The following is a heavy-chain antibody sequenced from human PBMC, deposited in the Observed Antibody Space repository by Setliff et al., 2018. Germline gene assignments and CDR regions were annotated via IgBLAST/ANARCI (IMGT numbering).Heavy chain of an antibody. Sequence: TLSLTCTVSGGSISSGSYYWSWIRQPAGKAPEWIGRIHASGSPSYNPSLNSRVTMSLDTSTNQFFLRLSSVTAADTAVHYCARERYFDWFFEYWGRGTLVTVSS. CDR3: ARERYFDWFFEY. J-gene: IGHJ4*02. D-gene: IGHD3-9*01. CDR1: GGSISSGSYY. CDR2: IHASGSP. V-gene: IGHV4-61*02.